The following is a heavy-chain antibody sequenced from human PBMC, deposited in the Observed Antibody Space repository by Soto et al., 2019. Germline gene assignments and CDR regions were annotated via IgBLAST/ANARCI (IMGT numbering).Heavy chain of an antibody. J-gene: IGHJ6*02. D-gene: IGHD3-9*01. V-gene: IGHV3-23*01. CDR1: GFTFSNHA. CDR2: IGGSGRNT. CDR3: ARVLRYFDTPYGMDV. Sequence: EVQLLESGEGLVQPGGSLKLSCAASGFTFSNHAMSWVRQAPGKGLEWVSGIGGSGRNTYYADSVKGRFTISRDNSQNTLFLQMNSLRAEDTAEYYCARVLRYFDTPYGMDVGGQGTTVTVSS.